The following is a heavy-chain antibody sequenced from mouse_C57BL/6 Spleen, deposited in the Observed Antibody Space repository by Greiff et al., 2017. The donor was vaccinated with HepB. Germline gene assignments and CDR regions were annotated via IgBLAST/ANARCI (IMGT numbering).Heavy chain of an antibody. CDR2: IYPGDGDT. J-gene: IGHJ2*01. Sequence: VKLQESGPELVKPGASVKISCKASGYAFSSSWMNWVKQRPGKGLEWIGRIYPGDGDTNYNGKFKGKATLTADKSSSTAYMQLSSLTSEDSAVYFCARGGDRYFDYWGQGTTLTVSS. V-gene: IGHV1-82*01. CDR1: GYAFSSSW. D-gene: IGHD3-3*01. CDR3: ARGGDRYFDY.